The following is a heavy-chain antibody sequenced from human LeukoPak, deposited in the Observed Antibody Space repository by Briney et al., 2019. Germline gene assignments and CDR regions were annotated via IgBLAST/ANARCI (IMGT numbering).Heavy chain of an antibody. D-gene: IGHD3-22*01. CDR2: IYSGGAT. CDR3: ARWKMEGIVVDVFDI. CDR1: GFSVSANY. V-gene: IGHV3-53*04. Sequence: GGSLRLSCAASGFSVSANYMSWARQAPGKGLEWVSAIYSGGATYYTDSVKGRFTMSRHTSKNTLDLQMNNLRVEDTAVYYCARWKMEGIVVDVFDIWGQGTRVSVSS. J-gene: IGHJ3*02.